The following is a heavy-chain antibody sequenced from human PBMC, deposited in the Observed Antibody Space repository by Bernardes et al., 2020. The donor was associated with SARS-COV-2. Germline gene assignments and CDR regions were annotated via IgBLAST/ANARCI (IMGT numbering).Heavy chain of an antibody. V-gene: IGHV1-2*02. Sequence: ASVKVSCKASGYTFTGYYMHWVRQAPAQGLEWVGWINPHSGGTNLAQKFQGRVTMTRDTSISTAYMEVSRLRSDDTAVYYCARDASGRTGVDVWGQGTTVTVSS. D-gene: IGHD3-10*01. CDR1: GYTFTGYY. CDR2: INPHSGGT. CDR3: ARDASGRTGVDV. J-gene: IGHJ6*02.